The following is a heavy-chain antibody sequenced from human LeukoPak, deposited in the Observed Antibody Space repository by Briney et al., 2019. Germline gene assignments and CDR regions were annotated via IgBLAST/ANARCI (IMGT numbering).Heavy chain of an antibody. CDR3: AKDSATYQQLDSWYFDL. D-gene: IGHD2-2*01. CDR1: GFNFDKYA. J-gene: IGHJ2*01. CDR2: ISRDGVTT. V-gene: IGHV3-43*02. Sequence: PGGSLRLSCAASGFNFDKYAMHWVRQAPGRALEWVSFISRDGVTTDFADSVKGRFTISRDNNKNSLYLQMNSLRTEDTALYYCAKDSATYQQLDSWYFDLWGRGTLVTVSS.